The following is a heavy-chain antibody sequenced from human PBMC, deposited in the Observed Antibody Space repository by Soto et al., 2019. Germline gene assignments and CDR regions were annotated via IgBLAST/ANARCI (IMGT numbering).Heavy chain of an antibody. CDR1: GFTFSSFW. CDR2: ISPDGSEK. Sequence: XESLRLSCAASGFTFSSFWMDWVRQPPGKGLEWVANISPDGSEKHYVDSVKGRFTISRDNARNSLYLQMRSLTAEDSALYYCSRSLNSWGQGTRVTVSS. CDR3: SRSLNS. V-gene: IGHV3-7*01. J-gene: IGHJ4*02.